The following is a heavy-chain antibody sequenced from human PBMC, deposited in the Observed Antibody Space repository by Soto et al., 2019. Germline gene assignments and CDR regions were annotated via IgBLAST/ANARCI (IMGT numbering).Heavy chain of an antibody. CDR1: GFTFSTYA. J-gene: IGHJ6*02. Sequence: GGSLRLSCAASGFTFSTYAMNWVRQAPGNGLEWVSAISGSGGSKHYADSVKGRFTISRDNSKNTLYPQMNSLRDEDTAVYHCVKGYWKGDVWGQGTTVTVSS. V-gene: IGHV3-23*01. CDR3: VKGYWKGDV. D-gene: IGHD1-1*01. CDR2: ISGSGGSK.